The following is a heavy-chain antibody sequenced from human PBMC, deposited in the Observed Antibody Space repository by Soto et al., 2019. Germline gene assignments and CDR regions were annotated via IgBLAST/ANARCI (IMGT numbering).Heavy chain of an antibody. CDR1: GGTFSSYA. J-gene: IGHJ6*02. CDR3: ARSQGSSTSLEIYYYYSYGMDV. Sequence: QVQLVQSGAEVKKPGSSVKVSCKASGGTFSSYAISWVRQAPGQGLEWMGGIIPISGTANYAQKFQGRVTITADESTSTASMELRSMSSEDTAVYYCARSQGSSTSLEIYYYYSYGMDVWGQGTTVTVSS. V-gene: IGHV1-69*01. D-gene: IGHD2-2*01. CDR2: IIPISGTA.